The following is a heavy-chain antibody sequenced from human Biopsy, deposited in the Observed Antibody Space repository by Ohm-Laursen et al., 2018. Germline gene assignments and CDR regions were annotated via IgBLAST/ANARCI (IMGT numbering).Heavy chain of an antibody. CDR1: GFTFADYA. CDR2: ISWSSRNI. D-gene: IGHD3/OR15-3a*01. V-gene: IGHV3-9*01. Sequence: SLRLSCAASGFTFADYAMHWVRQAPGKGLEWVSGISWSSRNIGYAGSVKGRFSISRDNAKKSLYLQMSSLRAEDTAIYYCARNLRLAITMNSGETTHSFHFGMDVWGQGTSVTVSS. CDR3: ARNLRLAITMNSGETTHSFHFGMDV. J-gene: IGHJ6*02.